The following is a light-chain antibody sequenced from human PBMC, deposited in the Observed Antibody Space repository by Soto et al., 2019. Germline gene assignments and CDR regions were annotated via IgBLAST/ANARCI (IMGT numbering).Light chain of an antibody. CDR2: HAS. J-gene: IGKJ4*01. CDR1: QNIRSN. CDR3: HQYNTWPLT. V-gene: IGKV3D-15*01. Sequence: EIVVTQSPATLSVSPGERASLSCRAGQNIRSNLAWYQQKPRQPPTLLVSHASTRARNIPARFNGSGSGTEFTLAISSLPSEDFAVYYCHQYNTWPLTFGGGTKVYIK.